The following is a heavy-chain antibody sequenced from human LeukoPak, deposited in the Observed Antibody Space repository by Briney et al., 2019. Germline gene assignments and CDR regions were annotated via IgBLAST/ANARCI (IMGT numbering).Heavy chain of an antibody. V-gene: IGHV4-59*13. CDR2: IYYRGST. CDR3: ARDRGGI. Sequence: SETLSLTCIVSGVSISSYYWSWIRQPPGKGLEWIGYIYYRGSTNYNPALKSRVTISVDTSKNQFSLKLSSVTGADTAVYYCARDRGGIWGQGTMVTVSS. CDR1: GVSISSYY. D-gene: IGHD3-16*01. J-gene: IGHJ3*02.